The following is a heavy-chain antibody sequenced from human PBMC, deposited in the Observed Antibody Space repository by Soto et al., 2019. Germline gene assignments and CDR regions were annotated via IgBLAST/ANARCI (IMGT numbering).Heavy chain of an antibody. V-gene: IGHV2-5*02. CDR1: GFSLSTSGVG. CDR2: IYWDDDK. CDR3: AHRPQNLDAFDI. J-gene: IGHJ3*02. Sequence: QITLKESGPTLVKPTQTLTLTCTFSGFSLSTSGVGVGWIRQPPGKALEWLALIYWDDDKDYSPSLKSRLTITKDTSKNQVVLAMTNMDPVDTATYYCAHRPQNLDAFDIWGQGTLVTVSS.